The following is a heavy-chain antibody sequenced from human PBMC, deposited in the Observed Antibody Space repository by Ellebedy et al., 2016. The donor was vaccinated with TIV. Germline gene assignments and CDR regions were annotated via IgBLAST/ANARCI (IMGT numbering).Heavy chain of an antibody. J-gene: IGHJ4*02. CDR2: VYHTGST. CDR3: ARDGVEDYFDY. V-gene: IGHV4-59*01. D-gene: IGHD3-10*01. Sequence: MPSETLSLTCSVSGVSISDYYWSWIRQPPGQGLEWIGYVYHTGSTNYNPSLRSRVTLAVDTPKNEFSLKLSSVTTADTAIYYCARDGVEDYFDYWGQGTLVIVSS. CDR1: GVSISDYY.